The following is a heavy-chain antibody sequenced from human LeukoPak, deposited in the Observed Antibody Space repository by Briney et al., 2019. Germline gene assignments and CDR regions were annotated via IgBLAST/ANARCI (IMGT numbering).Heavy chain of an antibody. CDR1: GGTFSSYA. CDR2: IIPILGIA. Sequence: SVRVSCKASGGTFSSYAISWVRQAPGQGLEWMGRIIPILGIANYAQKFQGRVTITADKSTSTAYMELSSLRSDDTAVYYCARCYYDSSGYPEYFQHWGQGTLVAVSS. D-gene: IGHD3-22*01. J-gene: IGHJ1*01. V-gene: IGHV1-69*04. CDR3: ARCYYDSSGYPEYFQH.